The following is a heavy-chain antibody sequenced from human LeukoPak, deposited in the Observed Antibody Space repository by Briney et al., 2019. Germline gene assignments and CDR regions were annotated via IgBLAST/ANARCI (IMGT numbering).Heavy chain of an antibody. Sequence: GGSLRLSCAASGFTFSSYEMNWVRQAPGKGLEWVSYISSSGSTIYYADSVKGRFTISRDNAKNSLYLQMNSLRAEDTAVYYCARGHSSGSTFDYWGQGTLVTVSS. CDR2: ISSSGSTI. CDR1: GFTFSSYE. CDR3: ARGHSSGSTFDY. V-gene: IGHV3-48*03. J-gene: IGHJ4*02. D-gene: IGHD6-19*01.